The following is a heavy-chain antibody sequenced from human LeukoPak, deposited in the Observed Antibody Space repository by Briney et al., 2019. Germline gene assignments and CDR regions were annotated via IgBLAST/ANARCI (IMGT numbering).Heavy chain of an antibody. CDR3: ARHVPLARSSPGYYYYGMDV. V-gene: IGHV4-39*01. J-gene: IGHJ6*02. Sequence: MASETLSLTCTVSGGSISSSSYYWGWIRQPRGKGMEWIGSIYYSGSTYYNPSLKSRITISVDTSKNQFSLKLSSVTAADTAVYYCARHVPLARSSPGYYYYGMDVWGQGTTVTVSS. CDR2: IYYSGST. D-gene: IGHD3-3*02. CDR1: GGSISSSSYY.